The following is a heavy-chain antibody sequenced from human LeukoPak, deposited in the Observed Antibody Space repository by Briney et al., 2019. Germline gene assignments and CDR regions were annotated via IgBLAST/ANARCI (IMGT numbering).Heavy chain of an antibody. D-gene: IGHD2-2*01. Sequence: SETLSLTCAVSGYSIGSGYYWGWIRQPPGKGLEWIGSIYHSGSTYYNPSLKSRVTISVDTSKNQFSLKLSSVTAADTAVYYCARQGDQLLSLNWFDPWGQGTLVTVSS. J-gene: IGHJ5*02. V-gene: IGHV4-38-2*01. CDR1: GYSIGSGYY. CDR3: ARQGDQLLSLNWFDP. CDR2: IYHSGST.